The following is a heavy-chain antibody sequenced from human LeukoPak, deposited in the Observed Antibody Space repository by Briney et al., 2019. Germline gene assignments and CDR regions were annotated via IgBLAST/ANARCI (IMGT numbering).Heavy chain of an antibody. D-gene: IGHD2/OR15-2a*01. Sequence: GASVTVSCKALGYRFTNYGVTWGRQAPGQGPEWLGWVSAYNGNTKYAQKIQGRVSMTTDTSTRPAYMELRSLRSDDTAVYYCAIAEYYISTYFYYWGRGTLVTVSS. CDR2: VSAYNGNT. CDR1: GYRFTNYG. CDR3: AIAEYYISTYFYY. J-gene: IGHJ4*01. V-gene: IGHV1-18*01.